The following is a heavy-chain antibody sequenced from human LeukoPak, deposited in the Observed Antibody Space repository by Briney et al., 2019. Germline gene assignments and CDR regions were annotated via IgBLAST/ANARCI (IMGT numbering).Heavy chain of an antibody. CDR2: FDPEDGET. Sequence: SVXVSCKVSGYTLTELSMHWVRQAPGKGLEWMGGFDPEDGETIYAQKFQGRVTMTRNTSISTAYMELSSLRSEDTAVYYCARGSNTDDAFDIWGQGTMVTVSS. CDR1: GYTLTELS. CDR3: ARGSNTDDAFDI. D-gene: IGHD2/OR15-2a*01. V-gene: IGHV1-24*01. J-gene: IGHJ3*02.